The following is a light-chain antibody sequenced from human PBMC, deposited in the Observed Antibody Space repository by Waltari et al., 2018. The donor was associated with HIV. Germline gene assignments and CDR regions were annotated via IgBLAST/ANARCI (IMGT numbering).Light chain of an antibody. CDR2: RNN. V-gene: IGLV1-44*01. J-gene: IGLJ3*02. CDR3: AAWDDSLNGPSWV. CDR1: SSNIGSNT. Sequence: QSVLTQPPSASGAHGQRVTISCSGSSSNIGSNTVHWYQQLPGTAPKLLIHRNNPRPSGVPDRCSGSRSGTSASRAISGLQSEDEADYYCAAWDDSLNGPSWVFGGGTKLTVL.